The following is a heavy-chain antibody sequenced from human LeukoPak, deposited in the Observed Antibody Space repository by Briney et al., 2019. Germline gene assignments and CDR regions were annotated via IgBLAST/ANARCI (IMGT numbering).Heavy chain of an antibody. J-gene: IGHJ4*02. V-gene: IGHV3-30*04. CDR2: ISYDGSNK. Sequence: GGSLRLSCAASGFTFSSYAMHWVRQAPGKGLEWVAVISYDGSNKYYADSVKGRFTISRDNSKNTLYLQMNSLRAEDTAVYYCAREWGLWLLASTGFDYWGQGTLVTVSS. CDR3: AREWGLWLLASTGFDY. D-gene: IGHD4/OR15-4a*01. CDR1: GFTFSSYA.